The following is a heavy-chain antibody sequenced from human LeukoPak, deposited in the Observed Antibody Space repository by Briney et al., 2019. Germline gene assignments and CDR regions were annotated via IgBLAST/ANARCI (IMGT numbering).Heavy chain of an antibody. D-gene: IGHD1-1*01. CDR2: ISSSGSTI. CDR3: ARAPGYGAAYYFDY. Sequence: GGSLRLSCAASGFTFSSYEMNWVRQAPGKGLEWVSYISSSGSTIYYADSVKGRFTISRDNSKNTLYLQMNSLRAEDTAVYYCARAPGYGAAYYFDYWGQGTLVTVSS. V-gene: IGHV3-48*03. J-gene: IGHJ4*02. CDR1: GFTFSSYE.